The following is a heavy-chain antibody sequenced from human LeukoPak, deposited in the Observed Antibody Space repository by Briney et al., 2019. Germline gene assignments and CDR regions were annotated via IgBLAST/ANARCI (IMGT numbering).Heavy chain of an antibody. Sequence: GGSLRLSCAASGFTFSSYAMHWVRQAPGKGLEWVAVISYDGSNKYYADSVKGRFTISRDNSKNTLYLQMNSLRAEDTAVYYCARVALAVVVPAATPFDYXXXGTLVTVSS. CDR3: ARVALAVVVPAATPFDY. V-gene: IGHV3-30-3*01. CDR1: GFTFSSYA. J-gene: IGHJ4*01. CDR2: ISYDGSNK. D-gene: IGHD2-2*01.